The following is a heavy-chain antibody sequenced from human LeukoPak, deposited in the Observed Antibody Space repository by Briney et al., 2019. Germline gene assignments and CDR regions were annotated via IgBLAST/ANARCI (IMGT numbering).Heavy chain of an antibody. CDR3: AKPQEADLWVPDY. V-gene: IGHV3-23*01. J-gene: IGHJ4*02. CDR2: ISGSGGST. Sequence: GGSLRLSCAASGFTFSSYGMSWVRQAPGKGLEWVSAISGSGGSTYYADSVKGRFTISRDNSKNTLYLEMNSLRPEDTALYYCAKPQEADLWVPDYWGQGTLVTVSS. D-gene: IGHD3-3*01. CDR1: GFTFSSYG.